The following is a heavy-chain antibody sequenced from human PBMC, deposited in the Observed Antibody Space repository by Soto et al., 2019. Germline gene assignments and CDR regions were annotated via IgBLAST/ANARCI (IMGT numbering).Heavy chain of an antibody. CDR2: INPSVVST. V-gene: IGHV1-46*03. CDR1: GYTFTSYY. J-gene: IGHJ4*02. Sequence: ASVKVSCKASGYTFTSYYMHWVRQAPGQGLVWMGLINPSVVSTSYAQKFQGRVTMTRDTSTSTVYMELSSLRSEDTAVYYCARDRHSNSYYFDYWGQGTLVTVSS. D-gene: IGHD4-4*01. CDR3: ARDRHSNSYYFDY.